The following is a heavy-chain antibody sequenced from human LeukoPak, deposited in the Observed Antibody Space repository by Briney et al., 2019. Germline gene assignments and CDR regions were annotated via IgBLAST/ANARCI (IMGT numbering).Heavy chain of an antibody. D-gene: IGHD1-1*01. CDR3: ARASRIWIDGFDI. CDR1: GGSISSSSYF. Sequence: KTSETLSLTCAVSGGSISSSSYFWGWIRQPPGKGLEWIGTIYYAGNTYYNPSLRSRVTISVDTSKNQFSLKLSSVTAADTAVYYCARASRIWIDGFDIWGQGTLVTVSS. V-gene: IGHV4-39*07. J-gene: IGHJ4*02. CDR2: IYYAGNT.